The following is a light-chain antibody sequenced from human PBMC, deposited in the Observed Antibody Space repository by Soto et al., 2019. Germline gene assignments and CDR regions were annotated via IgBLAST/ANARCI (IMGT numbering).Light chain of an antibody. CDR2: NVS. CDR3: CSYAGSYTWV. Sequence: QSALTQPRSVSGSPGQSVTISCTGTSSDVGGYSYVSWYQQHAGKAPKLMIHNVSKRPSGVPDRFSGSKSGNTASLIISGLQADDEADYYCCSYAGSYTWVFGGGTKLTVL. V-gene: IGLV2-11*02. J-gene: IGLJ3*02. CDR1: SSDVGGYSY.